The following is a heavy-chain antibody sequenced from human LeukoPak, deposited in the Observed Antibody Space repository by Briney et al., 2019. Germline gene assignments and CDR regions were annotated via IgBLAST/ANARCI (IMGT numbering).Heavy chain of an antibody. CDR1: GFTFSTYV. J-gene: IGHJ5*02. V-gene: IGHV3-23*01. CDR3: AKGTTAMWFDL. CDR2: IGGVGDT. Sequence: GGSLRLSCAASGFTFSTYVMNWVRQAPGKGLEWVSTIGGVGDTYYADSVKGRFTISRDNSKNTVSLQMNSLRAEDTALYYCAKGTTAMWFDLWGQGTLVTVSS. D-gene: IGHD2-21*02.